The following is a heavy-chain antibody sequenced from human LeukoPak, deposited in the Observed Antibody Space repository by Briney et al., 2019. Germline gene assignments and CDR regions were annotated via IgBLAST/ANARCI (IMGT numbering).Heavy chain of an antibody. J-gene: IGHJ3*02. CDR2: TSRDGGIN. Sequence: GGSLRLSCVGSRFTFSLYTIHWVRQGPGKGLEWVAATSRDGGINYYAESVKGRFSISRDNAKHSLYLQMNSLRAEDTALYYCATDRGRPDAFDIWSRGTTVTVSS. V-gene: IGHV3-30*04. D-gene: IGHD6-25*01. CDR1: RFTFSLYT. CDR3: ATDRGRPDAFDI.